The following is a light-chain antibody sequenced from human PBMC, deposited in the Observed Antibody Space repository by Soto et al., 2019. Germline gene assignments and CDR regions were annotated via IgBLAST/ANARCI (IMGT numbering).Light chain of an antibody. CDR3: SSFAATHILI. J-gene: IGLJ2*01. CDR2: DVY. V-gene: IGLV2-11*01. Sequence: QSALTQPPSVSGSPGQSVTMSCSGLSPTNFVSWYQQCPGKPPRLVIFDVYKRPSGVPDRFSATKSGDTASLTISGLQPDDEAINFCSSFAATHILIFGAGTKVTVL. CDR1: SPTNF.